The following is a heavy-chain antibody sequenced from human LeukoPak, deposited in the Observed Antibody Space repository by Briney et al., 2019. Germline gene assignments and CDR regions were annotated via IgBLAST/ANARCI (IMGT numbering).Heavy chain of an antibody. Sequence: ASMKVSCKASGHIFSGYYMHWVRQAPGQGLESMAWINTNSGSTKYAQKFQGRVTLTWDASSSTVYMELNSLRFDDTATYYCASWAYNFYYYYYMDVWGKGTTVTVSS. D-gene: IGHD1-1*01. CDR1: GHIFSGYY. J-gene: IGHJ6*03. CDR3: ASWAYNFYYYYYMDV. CDR2: INTNSGST. V-gene: IGHV1-2*02.